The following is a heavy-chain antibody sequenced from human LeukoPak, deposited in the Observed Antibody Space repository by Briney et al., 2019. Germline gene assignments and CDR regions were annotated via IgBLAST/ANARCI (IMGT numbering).Heavy chain of an antibody. CDR2: IYNSGST. D-gene: IGHD3-16*01. V-gene: IGHV4-61*01. Sequence: SETLSLTCTVSGGSVSSGSDYWRWIRQPPGKGLEWIGYIYNSGSTNYNPSLKSRITTSVDMSKNQFALKLRSVTAADTAIYYCARGPWGNQFDYWGQGTLVTVSS. CDR3: ARGPWGNQFDY. J-gene: IGHJ4*02. CDR1: GGSVSSGSDY.